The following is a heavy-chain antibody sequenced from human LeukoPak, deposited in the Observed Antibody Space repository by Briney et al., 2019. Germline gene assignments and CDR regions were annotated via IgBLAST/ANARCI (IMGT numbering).Heavy chain of an antibody. CDR2: IKQDGSEK. CDR1: GFTFSSYW. V-gene: IGHV3-7*03. CDR3: NWLFQSSYGMDV. J-gene: IGHJ6*04. D-gene: IGHD3-10*01. Sequence: GGSLRLSCAASGFTFSSYWMSGVRQAPGKGLEWVANIKQDGSEKYYVDSVKGRFTISRDNGKNSLYLQMNSLRAEDTGVYYCNWLFQSSYGMDVWGKGTTVTVSS.